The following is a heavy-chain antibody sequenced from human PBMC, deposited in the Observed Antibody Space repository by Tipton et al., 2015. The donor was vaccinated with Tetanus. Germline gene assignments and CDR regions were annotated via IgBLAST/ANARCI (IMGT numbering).Heavy chain of an antibody. CDR3: ASGSALDH. CDR2: ISSTSSYI. Sequence: SLRLSCEVSGFIFSSYTMNWVRQAPGKGLEWVSSISSTSSYIYYADSLKGRFTISRDNAKNSLFLQMNSLRAEDTAVYYCASGSALDHWGQGALVTVSS. V-gene: IGHV3-21*01. J-gene: IGHJ4*02. D-gene: IGHD6-25*01. CDR1: GFIFSSYT.